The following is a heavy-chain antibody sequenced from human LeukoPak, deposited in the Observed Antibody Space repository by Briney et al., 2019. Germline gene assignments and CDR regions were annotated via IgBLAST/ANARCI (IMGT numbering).Heavy chain of an antibody. D-gene: IGHD5-12*01. Sequence: PSDTLSLSCSVSAGSISSRGYLWGWVRQPPGKGLEWIGEINHSGSTNYNPSLKSRVTISVDTPKNQFSLKLSSVTAADTAVYYCARVPLLSGYVLWRAFDIWGQGTMVTVSS. CDR3: ARVPLLSGYVLWRAFDI. CDR2: INHSGST. V-gene: IGHV4-39*07. J-gene: IGHJ3*02. CDR1: AGSISSRGYL.